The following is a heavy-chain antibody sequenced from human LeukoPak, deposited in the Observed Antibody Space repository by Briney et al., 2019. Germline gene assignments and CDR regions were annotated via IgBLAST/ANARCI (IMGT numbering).Heavy chain of an antibody. CDR1: GFTFSGYG. V-gene: IGHV3-30*18. CDR3: AKGYDYSDH. J-gene: IGHJ4*02. CDR2: ISYDGNNK. Sequence: GRSLRLSCAASGFTFSGYGMHRVRQAPGKGLEWVALISYDGNNKYYVDSVKGRFTISRDNPKNMLYLQMNSLRVEDTAVYFCAKGYDYSDHWGQGTLVTVSS. D-gene: IGHD3-22*01.